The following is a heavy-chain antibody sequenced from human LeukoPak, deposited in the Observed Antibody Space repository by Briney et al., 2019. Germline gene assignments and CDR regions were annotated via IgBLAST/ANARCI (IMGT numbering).Heavy chain of an antibody. J-gene: IGHJ4*02. CDR3: AREARLNYYDSSGPEGY. D-gene: IGHD3-22*01. V-gene: IGHV3-30-3*01. CDR2: ISYDGSNK. CDR1: GFTFSSYA. Sequence: GGSLRLSCAASGFTFSSYAMHWVRQAPGKGLEWVAVISYDGSNKYYADSVKGRFTISRDNSKSTLYLQMNSLRAEDTAVYYCAREARLNYYDSSGPEGYWGQGTLVTVSS.